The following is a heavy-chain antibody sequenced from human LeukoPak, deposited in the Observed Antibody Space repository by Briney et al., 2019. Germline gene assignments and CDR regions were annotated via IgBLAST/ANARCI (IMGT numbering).Heavy chain of an antibody. J-gene: IGHJ4*02. V-gene: IGHV5-51*01. Sequence: GESLKISCKCSGYSFTSYWIAWVRQMPGKGLEWMGIIYPDDSDTRYSPSFQGQVTISADQSISTAYLQWRSLKASDTAMYYCARRSYGGKDFDYWGQGTLVTVSS. CDR1: GYSFTSYW. CDR3: ARRSYGGKDFDY. CDR2: IYPDDSDT. D-gene: IGHD4-23*01.